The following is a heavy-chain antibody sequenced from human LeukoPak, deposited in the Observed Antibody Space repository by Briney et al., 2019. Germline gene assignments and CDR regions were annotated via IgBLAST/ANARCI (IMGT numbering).Heavy chain of an antibody. D-gene: IGHD1-14*01. V-gene: IGHV3-53*01. CDR2: LYSDGNT. CDR3: ARGVEPLAANTLAY. Sequence: PGGSLRLSCAASGFTVITNDMTWVRQAPGKGLEWVSVLYSDGNTKYADSVQGRFTISRDNSKNTLYLEMNSLRPDDPAVYYCARGVEPLAANTLAYWGQGTLVTVSS. CDR1: GFTVITND. J-gene: IGHJ4*02.